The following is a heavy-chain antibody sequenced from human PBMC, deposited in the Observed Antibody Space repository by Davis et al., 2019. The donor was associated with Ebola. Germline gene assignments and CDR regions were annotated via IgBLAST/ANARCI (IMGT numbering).Heavy chain of an antibody. CDR2: INSDGSST. Sequence: GESLKISCAASGFTFSSYGMHWVRQAPGKGLVWVSRINSDGSSTSYADSVKGRFTISRDNSKNTLYLQMNSLRAEDTAVYYCARVKTGDINYYYGMDVWGKGTTVTVSS. V-gene: IGHV3-74*01. D-gene: IGHD7-27*01. J-gene: IGHJ6*04. CDR3: ARVKTGDINYYYGMDV. CDR1: GFTFSSYG.